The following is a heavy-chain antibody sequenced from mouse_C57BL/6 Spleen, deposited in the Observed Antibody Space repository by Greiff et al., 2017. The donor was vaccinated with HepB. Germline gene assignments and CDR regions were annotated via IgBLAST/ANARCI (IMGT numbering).Heavy chain of an antibody. J-gene: IGHJ4*01. CDR2: INPNNGGT. CDR1: GYTFTDYY. Sequence: EVQLQQSGPELVKPGASVKISCKASGYTFTDYYMNWVKQSHGKSLEWIGDINPNNGGTSYNQKFKGKATLTVDKSSSTAYMELRSLTSEDSAVYYCARSDYDYAYYAMDYWGQGTSVTVSS. CDR3: ARSDYDYAYYAMDY. D-gene: IGHD2-4*01. V-gene: IGHV1-26*01.